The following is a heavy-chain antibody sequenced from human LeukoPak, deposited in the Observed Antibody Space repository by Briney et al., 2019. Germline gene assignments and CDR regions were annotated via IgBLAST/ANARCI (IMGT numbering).Heavy chain of an antibody. J-gene: IGHJ4*02. D-gene: IGHD5-12*01. CDR2: IIPIFGTA. CDR1: GGTFSSYA. V-gene: IGHV1-69*13. Sequence: SVKVSCKASGGTFSSYAISWVRQAPGQGLEWMGGIIPIFGTANYAQKFQGRVTITADESTSTAYMELSSLRSEDTAVYYCARDLWGRATGYFDHWGQGTLVTVSS. CDR3: ARDLWGRATGYFDH.